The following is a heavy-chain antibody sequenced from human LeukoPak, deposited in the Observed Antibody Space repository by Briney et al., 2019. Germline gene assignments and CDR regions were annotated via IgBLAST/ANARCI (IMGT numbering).Heavy chain of an antibody. Sequence: ASVKVSCKASEYTFTGYYMHWVRQAPGQGLEWMGWISAYNGNTNYAQKLQGRVTMTTDTSTSTAYMELRSLRSDDTAVYYCARIRAVAGTWDFDYWGQGTLVTVSS. CDR3: ARIRAVAGTWDFDY. CDR1: EYTFTGYY. D-gene: IGHD6-19*01. CDR2: ISAYNGNT. J-gene: IGHJ4*02. V-gene: IGHV1-18*04.